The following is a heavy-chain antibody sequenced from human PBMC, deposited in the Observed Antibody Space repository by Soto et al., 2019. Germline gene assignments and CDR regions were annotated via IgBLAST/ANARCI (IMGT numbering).Heavy chain of an antibody. D-gene: IGHD2-2*01. CDR2: IIPILGIA. V-gene: IGHV1-69*02. CDR3: ARGGVVVPAASEYFQH. Sequence: QVQLVQSGAEVKKPGSSVKVSCKASGGTFSSYTISWVRQAPGQGLEWMGRIIPILGIANYAQKFQGRVTITADKSTSTAYMELSSLRSEDTAVYYCARGGVVVPAASEYFQHWVQGTLVTVSS. J-gene: IGHJ1*01. CDR1: GGTFSSYT.